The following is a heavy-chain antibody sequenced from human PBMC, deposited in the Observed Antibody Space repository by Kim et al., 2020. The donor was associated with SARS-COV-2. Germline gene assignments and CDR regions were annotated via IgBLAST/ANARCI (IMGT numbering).Heavy chain of an antibody. V-gene: IGHV3-11*01. J-gene: IGHJ6*03. CDR1: GFTFSDYY. Sequence: GGSLRLSCAASGFTFSDYYMSWIRQAPGKGLEWVSYISSSGSTIYYADSVKGRFTISRDNAKNSLYLQMNSLRAEDTAVYYCARVSPGPTATSGFWSGYSSYYYYYYMDVWGKGTTVTVSS. D-gene: IGHD3-3*01. CDR2: ISSSGSTI. CDR3: ARVSPGPTATSGFWSGYSSYYYYYYMDV.